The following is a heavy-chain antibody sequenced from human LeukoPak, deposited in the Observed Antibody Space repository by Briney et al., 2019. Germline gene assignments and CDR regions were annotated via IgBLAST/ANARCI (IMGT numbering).Heavy chain of an antibody. J-gene: IGHJ4*02. CDR3: ARDVGYCSSTSCHPVGNFDY. V-gene: IGHV1-46*01. Sequence: ASVKVSCKASGYTFTGYYMHWVRQAPGQGLEWMGIINPSGGSTSYAQKFPGRVTMTRDTSTSTVYMGLSSLRSEDTAVYYCARDVGYCSSTSCHPVGNFDYWGQGTLVTVSS. CDR2: INPSGGST. D-gene: IGHD2-2*01. CDR1: GYTFTGYY.